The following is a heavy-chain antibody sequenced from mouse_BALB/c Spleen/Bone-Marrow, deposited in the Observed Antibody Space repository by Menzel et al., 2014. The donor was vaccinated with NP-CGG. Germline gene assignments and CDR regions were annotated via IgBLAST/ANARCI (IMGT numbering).Heavy chain of an antibody. Sequence: QVQLQQSGAELVKPGASVKLSCKASGYTFTSYYMYWVKQRPGQGLEWIGEINPSNGGTNFNEKFKSKATLTVDKSSSTAYMQLSSLTSEDSAVYYSTRSYNGNYFDVWGAGTTVTVSS. J-gene: IGHJ1*01. V-gene: IGHV1S81*02. CDR3: TRSYNGNYFDV. CDR1: GYTFTSYY. CDR2: INPSNGGT. D-gene: IGHD2-1*01.